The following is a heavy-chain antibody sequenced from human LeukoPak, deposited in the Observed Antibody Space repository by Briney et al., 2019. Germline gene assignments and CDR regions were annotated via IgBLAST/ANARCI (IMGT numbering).Heavy chain of an antibody. D-gene: IGHD3-10*01. V-gene: IGHV1-2*06. CDR2: INPNSGGT. CDR3: ASGTGPYYYGSGSHYYYYGMDV. J-gene: IGHJ6*02. Sequence: ASVKVSCKASGYTFTGYYMHWVRQAPGQGLEWMGRINPNSGGTNYAQKFQGRVTMTRDTSIGTAYMELSRLRSDDTAVYYCASGTGPYYYGSGSHYYYYGMDVWGQGTTVTVSS. CDR1: GYTFTGYY.